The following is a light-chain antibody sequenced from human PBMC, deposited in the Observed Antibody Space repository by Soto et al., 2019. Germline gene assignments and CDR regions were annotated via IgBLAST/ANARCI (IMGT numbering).Light chain of an antibody. Sequence: DIQMTQSPPSLSASVGDRVTITCRASQDISNNLAWFQQKPGKAPESLIYAASTLQSGVPSKFSGSGSGTDFTLTINSLQPQDSATYYCQQYSNYPVTFGQGTRLDIK. V-gene: IGKV1-16*02. J-gene: IGKJ5*01. CDR1: QDISNN. CDR2: AAS. CDR3: QQYSNYPVT.